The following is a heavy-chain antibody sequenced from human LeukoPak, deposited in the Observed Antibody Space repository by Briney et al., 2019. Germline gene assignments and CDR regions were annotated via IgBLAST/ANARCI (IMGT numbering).Heavy chain of an antibody. CDR2: IYYSGST. Sequence: SETLSLTCTVSGGSISSYYWSWIRQPPGKGLEWIGYIYYSGSTNYNPSLKSRVTISVDTSKNQFSLKLSSVTAADTAVYYCARQYRNQDIVVVPAASDYDSSGYPQYCFDYWGQGTLVTVSS. J-gene: IGHJ4*02. CDR1: GGSISSYY. CDR3: ARQYRNQDIVVVPAASDYDSSGYPQYCFDY. D-gene: IGHD2-2*01. V-gene: IGHV4-59*08.